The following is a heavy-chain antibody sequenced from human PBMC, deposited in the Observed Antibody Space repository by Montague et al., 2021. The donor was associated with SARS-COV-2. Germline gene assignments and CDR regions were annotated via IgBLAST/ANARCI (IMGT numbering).Heavy chain of an antibody. J-gene: IGHJ4*02. CDR3: ARGRQHFNMIVVVMTGGEYYFDY. CDR1: GGSFSDYY. D-gene: IGHD3-22*01. Sequence: SQTLSLTCAVYGGSFSDYYWNWIRQPPGKGLEWIGEINHRGTSTYNPSLKSRVSISVDTSKNQFSLYLGSVTAADTAVYYCARGRQHFNMIVVVMTGGEYYFDYWAQGTLVTVSS. V-gene: IGHV4-34*01. CDR2: INHRGTS.